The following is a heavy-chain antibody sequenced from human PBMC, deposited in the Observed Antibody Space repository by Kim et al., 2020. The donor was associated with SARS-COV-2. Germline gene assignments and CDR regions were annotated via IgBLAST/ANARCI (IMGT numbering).Heavy chain of an antibody. J-gene: IGHJ4*02. CDR2: ISSSGGST. CDR3: ARTTVATPRPFDH. Sequence: GGSLRLSCEGSGFTFSSYAMSWVRQAPGKGLEWVSTISSSGGSTYYADSVKGRFTISRDNSKNTLYLEMNSLRAEDTAVNYCARTTVATPRPFDHWGQGTPVTVPS. V-gene: IGHV3-23*01. CDR1: GFTFSSYA. D-gene: IGHD4-17*01.